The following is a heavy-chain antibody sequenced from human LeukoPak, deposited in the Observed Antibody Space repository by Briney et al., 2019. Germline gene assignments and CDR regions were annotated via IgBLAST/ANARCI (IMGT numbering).Heavy chain of an antibody. D-gene: IGHD3-3*01. CDR2: FYYSGGT. CDR1: GVSIRDNNFY. Sequence: PSETLSLTCSVSGVSIRDNNFYWAWIRQPPGKGLEWIGIFYYSGGTYYNPSLQSRDTISRDTSKNLFSLHLRSATVADTAIYFCARMSFAFDPSFFDFWGHGALVPVSS. J-gene: IGHJ4*01. CDR3: ARMSFAFDPSFFDF. V-gene: IGHV4-39*01.